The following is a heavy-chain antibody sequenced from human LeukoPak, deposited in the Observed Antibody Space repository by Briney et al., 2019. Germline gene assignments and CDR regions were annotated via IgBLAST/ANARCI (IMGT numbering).Heavy chain of an antibody. CDR3: ARVHGMVRGVIMKGYYYYMDV. CDR1: GYTFTSYA. J-gene: IGHJ6*03. CDR2: INTNTGNP. D-gene: IGHD3-10*01. V-gene: IGHV7-4-1*02. Sequence: ASVKVSCKASGYTFTSYAMNWVRQAPGQGLEWMGWINTNTGNPTYAQGFTGRFVLSLDTSVSTAYLQISSPKAEDTAVYYCARVHGMVRGVIMKGYYYYMDVWGKGTTVTVSS.